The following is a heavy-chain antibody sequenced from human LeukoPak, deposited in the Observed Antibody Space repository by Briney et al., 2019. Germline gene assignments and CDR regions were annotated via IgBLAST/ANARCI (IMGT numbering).Heavy chain of an antibody. CDR2: IYHSGST. J-gene: IGHJ6*02. V-gene: IGHV4-30-2*01. CDR1: GGSISSGGYY. D-gene: IGHD3-10*01. CDR3: ARVAPFQVLGSGTHRGMDV. Sequence: PSQTLSLTCTVSGGSISSGGYYWSWIRQPPGKGLEWIGYIYHSGSTYYNPSLKSRVTISVDRSKNQFSLKLSSVTAADTAVYYCARVAPFQVLGSGTHRGMDVWGQGTTVTVSS.